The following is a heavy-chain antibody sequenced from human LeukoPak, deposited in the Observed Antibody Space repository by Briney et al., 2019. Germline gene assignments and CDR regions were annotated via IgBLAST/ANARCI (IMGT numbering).Heavy chain of an antibody. CDR1: GGSISSSSYY. CDR2: IYYSGST. J-gene: IGHJ4*02. V-gene: IGHV4-39*01. Sequence: SETLSLTCTVSGGSISSSSYYWGWIRQPPGKGLEWIGSIYYSGSTYYNPSLKSRVTISVDTSKNQFSLKLSSVTAADTAVYYCARGTYYYGSGSYFQTDYWGQGTLVTVSS. CDR3: ARGTYYYGSGSYFQTDY. D-gene: IGHD3-10*01.